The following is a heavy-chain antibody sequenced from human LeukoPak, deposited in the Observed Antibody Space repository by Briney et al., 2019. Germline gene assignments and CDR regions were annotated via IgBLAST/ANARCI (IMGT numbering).Heavy chain of an antibody. CDR2: INPNSGDR. V-gene: IGHV1-2*02. CDR1: GYTFTGYY. J-gene: IGHJ4*02. D-gene: IGHD6-25*01. Sequence: ASVNVSCKASGYTFTGYYMHWVRRAPGQGIEWMGWINPNSGDRNYAQRFQGRVTMTRDTSISTAYMELSGLRSDDTAVYYCARDLTVQSAAAIVYYFDYWGQGTLVAVSS. CDR3: ARDLTVQSAAAIVYYFDY.